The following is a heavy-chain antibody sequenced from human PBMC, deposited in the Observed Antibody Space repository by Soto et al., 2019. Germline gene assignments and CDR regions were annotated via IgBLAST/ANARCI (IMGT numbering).Heavy chain of an antibody. CDR3: ARDCDSSSSVTGMFYYYYGIDV. J-gene: IGHJ6*02. Sequence: QVQLVESGGGVVQPGRSLRLSCAASGFTFSSYAMHWVRQAPGKGLEWVAVISYDGSNKYYADSVKGRFTISRDNSKHTLYLQIDSRRASDTAVYYCARDCDSSSSVTGMFYYYYGIDVWGQGTTVTVSS. V-gene: IGHV3-30-3*01. CDR1: GFTFSSYA. CDR2: ISYDGSNK. D-gene: IGHD6-6*01.